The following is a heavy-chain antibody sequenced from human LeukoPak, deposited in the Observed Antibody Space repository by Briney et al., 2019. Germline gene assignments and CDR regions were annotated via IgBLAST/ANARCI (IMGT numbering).Heavy chain of an antibody. Sequence: SETLSLTCTVSGGSISSGGYYWSWIRQHPGKGLEWIGYIYYSGSTYYNPSLKSRVTISVDTSKNQFSLKLSSVTAADTAVYYCASAVVPAAMGLNWFDPWGQGTLVTVSS. V-gene: IGHV4-31*03. J-gene: IGHJ5*02. CDR3: ASAVVPAAMGLNWFDP. D-gene: IGHD2-2*01. CDR2: IYYSGST. CDR1: GGSISSGGYY.